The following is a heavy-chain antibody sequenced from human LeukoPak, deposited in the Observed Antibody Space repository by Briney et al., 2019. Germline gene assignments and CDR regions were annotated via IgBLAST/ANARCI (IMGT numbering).Heavy chain of an antibody. Sequence: PGGSLRLSCAASGITFSRYAMSWVRQAPGKGLERVSYISSISNYIQYADSVKGRFTISRDNAKNSLYLQMNSLRDEDTAVYYCASDQSIGTDLRYFFDYWGQGTLVTVSS. CDR1: GITFSRYA. J-gene: IGHJ4*02. D-gene: IGHD3-9*01. CDR3: ASDQSIGTDLRYFFDY. CDR2: ISSISNYI. V-gene: IGHV3-48*02.